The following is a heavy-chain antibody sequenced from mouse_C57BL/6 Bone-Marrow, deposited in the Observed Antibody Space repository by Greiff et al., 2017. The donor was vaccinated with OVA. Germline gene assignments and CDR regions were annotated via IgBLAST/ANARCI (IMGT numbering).Heavy chain of an antibody. CDR3: ARRDYYVGY. CDR1: GYSFTDYN. CDR2: INPNYGTT. V-gene: IGHV1-39*01. Sequence: EVQLQESGPELVKPGASVKISCKASGYSFTDYNMNWVKQSNGKSLEWIGVINPNYGTTSYNQKFKGKATLTADKSSSTAYMELRSLTSEDSAVYFCARRDYYVGYWGQGTTLTVSS. J-gene: IGHJ2*01.